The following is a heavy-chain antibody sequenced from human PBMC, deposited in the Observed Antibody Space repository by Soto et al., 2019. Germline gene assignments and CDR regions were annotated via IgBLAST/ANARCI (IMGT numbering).Heavy chain of an antibody. CDR3: ARGIGYYFDS. CDR2: VHYRGST. D-gene: IGHD5-12*01. CDR1: GGSISSSSYF. J-gene: IGHJ4*02. Sequence: QLQESGPGLVKPSETLSLTCTVSGGSISSSSYFWGWIRQPPGKGLEWIGNVHYRGSTYYNASLTSLVTISVDTFKNQFSLKLSSVTAADSAVYSCARGIGYYFDSWGQGTLVTVSS. V-gene: IGHV4-39*01.